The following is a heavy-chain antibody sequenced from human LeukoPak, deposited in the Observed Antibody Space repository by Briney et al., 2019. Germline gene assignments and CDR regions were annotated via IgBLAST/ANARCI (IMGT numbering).Heavy chain of an antibody. CDR2: ISDSGGST. CDR3: AKRGIPDFDY. D-gene: IGHD3-16*01. CDR1: GFTFSNYV. Sequence: GGSLRLSCAASGFTFSNYVMTWVRQAPGKGLEWVSDISDSGGSTYYADSVKGRFTISRDNSKNTLFLHMSSLRAEDTAVYYCAKRGIPDFDYWGQGTLVTVSS. J-gene: IGHJ4*02. V-gene: IGHV3-23*01.